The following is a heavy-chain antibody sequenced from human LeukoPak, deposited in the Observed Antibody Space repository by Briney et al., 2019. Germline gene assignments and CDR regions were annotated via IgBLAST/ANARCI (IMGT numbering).Heavy chain of an antibody. D-gene: IGHD3-10*01. CDR3: ARGRYYCAGSYLSLDY. V-gene: IGHV1-8*01. Sequence: ASVKVSCKASGHTFTSSVTNWVRQATGQGLEWMGWMNPNRGKTVYAKKFQDRVTMTRNTSISTAYMELSSVRSEDTAVYYCARGRYYCAGSYLSLDYWGQGTLVTVSS. CDR1: GHTFTSSV. CDR2: MNPNRGKT. J-gene: IGHJ4*02.